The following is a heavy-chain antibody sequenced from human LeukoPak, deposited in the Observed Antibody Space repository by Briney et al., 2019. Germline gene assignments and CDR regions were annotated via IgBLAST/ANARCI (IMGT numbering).Heavy chain of an antibody. CDR3: ARDCCYYDSSGYYYPFLGTPPYYGMDV. D-gene: IGHD3-22*01. CDR1: GFTFDDYA. Sequence: GGSLRLSCAASGFTFDDYAMHWVRLAPGKGLEWVSGISWNSGSIGYADSVKGRFTISRDNAKNSLYLQMNSLRAEDTAVYYCARDCCYYDSSGYYYPFLGTPPYYGMDVWGQGTTVTVSS. J-gene: IGHJ6*02. CDR2: ISWNSGSI. V-gene: IGHV3-9*01.